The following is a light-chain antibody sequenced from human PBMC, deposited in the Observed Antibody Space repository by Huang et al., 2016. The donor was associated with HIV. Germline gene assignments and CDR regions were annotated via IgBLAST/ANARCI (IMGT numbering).Light chain of an antibody. CDR3: QQYGGSPRT. J-gene: IGKJ2*01. CDR2: GSS. CDR1: ETVTSGY. Sequence: EIVLTQSPGTLSLSPGERATLSCRASETVTSGYLAWYQQQPGQAPRRLIFGSSTRATGIPDRFTGSGSGTDFTLTITRLEREDFAMYYCQQYGGSPRTFGQGTKLELK. V-gene: IGKV3-20*01.